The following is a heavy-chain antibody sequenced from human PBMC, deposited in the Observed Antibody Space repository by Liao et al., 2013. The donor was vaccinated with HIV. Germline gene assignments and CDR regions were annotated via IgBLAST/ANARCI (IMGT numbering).Heavy chain of an antibody. CDR3: ARGSGYELWARFDY. D-gene: IGHD5-18*01. Sequence: QVQLQQWGAGLLKPSETLSLTCAVYGGSFSGYYWSWIRQPPGKGLEWIGEINHSGSTNYNPSLKSRVTISVDTSKNQFSLKLSSVTAADTAVYYCARGSGYELWARFDYWGQGALVTVSS. J-gene: IGHJ4*02. CDR2: INHSGST. CDR1: GGSFSGYY. V-gene: IGHV4-34*01.